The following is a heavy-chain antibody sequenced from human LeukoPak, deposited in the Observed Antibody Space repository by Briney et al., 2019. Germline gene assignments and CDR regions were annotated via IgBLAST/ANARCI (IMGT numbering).Heavy chain of an antibody. CDR3: ARGLSFDS. V-gene: IGHV4-4*07. J-gene: IGHJ4*02. CDR1: GGYISGYY. CDR2: IYTSGST. D-gene: IGHD2/OR15-2a*01. Sequence: NTSETLSLTCTVSGGYISGYYWSWIRQPAGKGLEWIGRIYTSGSTNYNPSLQSRVTISVDKSKNLFSLKLNSVTAADTAVYFRARGLSFDSWGQGTLVTVSS.